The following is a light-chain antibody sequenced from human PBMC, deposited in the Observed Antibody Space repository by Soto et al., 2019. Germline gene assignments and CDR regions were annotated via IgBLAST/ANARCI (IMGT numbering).Light chain of an antibody. CDR2: GTS. CDR1: QNISRS. J-gene: IGKJ1*01. CDR3: HQYNGWPRT. Sequence: EIVMTQSPVTLSVSPLERATLSFRASQNISRSLAWYQQKPGQGPSLLIYGTSTRAGGVPARFSGGGSGTEFTLTITSLQSEDFAVYYCHQYNGWPRTFGQGTKV. V-gene: IGKV3-15*01.